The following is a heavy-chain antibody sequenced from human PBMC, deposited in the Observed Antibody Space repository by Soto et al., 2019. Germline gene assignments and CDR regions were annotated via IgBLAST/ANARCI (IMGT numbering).Heavy chain of an antibody. CDR3: ARENVGAAAHFDY. CDR1: GGSLSRYY. Sequence: QVQLQESGPGLVKPSETLSLTCTVSGGSLSRYYWSWIRQPPGKGLEWSGYIYYSGSTNYNPSLKSRVTIPVDTSKTQFSLKRSPVTAADTAVYYCARENVGAAAHFDYWGQGTLVTVSS. D-gene: IGHD3-3*01. V-gene: IGHV4-59*01. J-gene: IGHJ4*02. CDR2: IYYSGST.